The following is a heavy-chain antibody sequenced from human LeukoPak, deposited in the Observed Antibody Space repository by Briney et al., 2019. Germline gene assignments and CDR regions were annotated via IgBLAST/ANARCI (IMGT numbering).Heavy chain of an antibody. CDR1: GYTFTGYY. Sequence: ASVKVSCKASGYTFTGYYMHWVRQAPGQGLEWMGWINPNSGATNYSPNFQGRVTMTRDTSITTAYMELSRLRSDDTAVYYCARAEGRISYFDSWGQGTLVTVSS. V-gene: IGHV1-2*02. D-gene: IGHD2/OR15-2a*01. CDR3: ARAEGRISYFDS. J-gene: IGHJ4*02. CDR2: INPNSGAT.